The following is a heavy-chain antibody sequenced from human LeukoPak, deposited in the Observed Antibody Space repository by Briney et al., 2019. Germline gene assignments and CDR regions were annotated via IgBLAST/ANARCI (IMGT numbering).Heavy chain of an antibody. CDR2: VNHSGST. J-gene: IGHJ5*02. D-gene: IGHD1-1*01. V-gene: IGHV4-34*01. CDR3: ARLKFWATGTGRARWFDP. Sequence: SETLSLTCAVYGGSFSGYYWSWIRQPPGKGLEWIGEVNHSGSTNYNPSLKSRVTISVDTSKNQFSLKLSSVTAADTAVYYCARLKFWATGTGRARWFDPWGQGTLVTVSS. CDR1: GGSFSGYY.